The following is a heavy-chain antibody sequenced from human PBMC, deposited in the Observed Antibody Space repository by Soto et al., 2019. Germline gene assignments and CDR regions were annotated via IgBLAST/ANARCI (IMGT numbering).Heavy chain of an antibody. CDR3: ARNGGGVGPSGVFGM. D-gene: IGHD3-3*01. Sequence: GESLKISCQGSGYRFTNYWIGWVRQMPGKGLEWMGIIYPGDSDTRYSPSFQGRVTISADRSINTAYLQWSSLKASDTAMYYCARNGGGVGPSGVFGMGGKGKRVTVS. J-gene: IGHJ6*03. CDR2: IYPGDSDT. CDR1: GYRFTNYW. V-gene: IGHV5-51*01.